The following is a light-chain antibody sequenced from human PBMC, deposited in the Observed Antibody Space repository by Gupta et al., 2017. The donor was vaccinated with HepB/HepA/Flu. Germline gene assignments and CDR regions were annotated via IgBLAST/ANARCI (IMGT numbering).Light chain of an antibody. CDR1: QCLVHNDENNY. CDR3: MQGEHWPWA. V-gene: IGKV2-30*02. Sequence: VVMTHPPLALPVTLGQPASISCRTCQCLVHNDENNYLNWFQPRPGQSPRRLIYKGSNRDSGVPDRFSGRGSGTDFTLKISRVEAEDVGISSCMQGEHWPWAFGQGTKVHIK. CDR2: KGS. J-gene: IGKJ1*01.